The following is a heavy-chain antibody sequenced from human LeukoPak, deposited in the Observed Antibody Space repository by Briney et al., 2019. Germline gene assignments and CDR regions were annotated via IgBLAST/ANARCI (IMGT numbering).Heavy chain of an antibody. J-gene: IGHJ4*02. CDR3: AKDRTSSGYYSYFDS. CDR1: GFTFSSYW. Sequence: GGSLRLSCAASGFTFSSYWMHWVRQTPGKGLVWVSRIRGDGSGPGYADSVKGRFTISRDNSKNTLYLQMNSLRTEDTAVYYCAKDRTSSGYYSYFDSWGQGTLVTVSS. V-gene: IGHV3-74*01. D-gene: IGHD3-22*01. CDR2: IRGDGSGP.